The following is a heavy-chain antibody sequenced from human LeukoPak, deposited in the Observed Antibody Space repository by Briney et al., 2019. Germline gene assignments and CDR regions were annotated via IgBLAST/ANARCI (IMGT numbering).Heavy chain of an antibody. J-gene: IGHJ6*02. Sequence: GGSLRLSCAASGFTFSSYAMHWVRQAPGKGLEWVAVISYDGSNKYYADSVKGRFTISRDNSKNTLYLQMNSLRAEDTAMYYCARENVWGSYTLYYYGLDVWGQGTTVTVSS. CDR2: ISYDGSNK. CDR1: GFTFSSYA. V-gene: IGHV3-30*04. CDR3: ARENVWGSYTLYYYGLDV. D-gene: IGHD3-16*01.